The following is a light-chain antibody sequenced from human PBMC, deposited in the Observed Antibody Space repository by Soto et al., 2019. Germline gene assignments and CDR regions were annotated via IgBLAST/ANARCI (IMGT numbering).Light chain of an antibody. CDR2: DTY. J-gene: IGKJ5*01. V-gene: IGKV3-20*01. Sequence: ETVLTQSPGTLSLSPGDRATLSCRASQSVRSKVAWYQQKPGQAPSLVIYDTYIRATGIPDRFIGSGSGTDFTLSISRLEVEDFAVYHCQQYGNAPITFGQGTRLEIK. CDR3: QQYGNAPIT. CDR1: QSVRSK.